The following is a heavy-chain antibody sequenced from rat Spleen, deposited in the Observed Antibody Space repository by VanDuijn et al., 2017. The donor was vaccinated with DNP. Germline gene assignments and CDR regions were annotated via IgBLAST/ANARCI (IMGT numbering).Heavy chain of an antibody. CDR1: GFTFSNYD. Sequence: EVQLVESGGDLVQPGRSMTLSCAASGFTFSNYDMAWVRQAPKKGLEWVATISTSGGSTSYRDSVTGRFTISRDNAKNTLYLQMDSLRSEDTATYYCTTRLGAPSDYWGQGVMVTVSS. CDR3: TTRLGAPSDY. J-gene: IGHJ2*01. D-gene: IGHD3-1*01. CDR2: ISTSGGST. V-gene: IGHV5-25*01.